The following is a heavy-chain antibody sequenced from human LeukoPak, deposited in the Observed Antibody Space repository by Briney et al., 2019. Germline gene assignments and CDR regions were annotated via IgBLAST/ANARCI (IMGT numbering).Heavy chain of an antibody. CDR2: IYSGGST. Sequence: PGGSLRLSCAASGFTVSSNYMSWVRQAPGKGLEWVSVIYSGGSTYYADSVKGRFTISRDNSKNTLYLQMNSLRAEDTAVYYCAREVGPYDSSGSFDYWGQGTLVTVS. D-gene: IGHD3-22*01. V-gene: IGHV3-66*02. CDR3: AREVGPYDSSGSFDY. J-gene: IGHJ4*02. CDR1: GFTVSSNY.